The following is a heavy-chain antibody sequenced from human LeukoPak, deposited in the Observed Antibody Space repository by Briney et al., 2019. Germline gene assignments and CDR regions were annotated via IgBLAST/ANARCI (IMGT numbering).Heavy chain of an antibody. V-gene: IGHV4-59*01. CDR3: TRAGPGSYYYFDY. J-gene: IGHJ4*02. CDR1: GGSISSDY. Sequence: PSETLSLTCTVSGGSISSDYWSWIRQPPGKGLEWIGYIYYSRNTSYNPSLKSRVTISVDTSKNQFSLKLRSVTAADTAVYYCTRAGPGSYYYFDYWGQGTLVTVSS. CDR2: IYYSRNT. D-gene: IGHD1-26*01.